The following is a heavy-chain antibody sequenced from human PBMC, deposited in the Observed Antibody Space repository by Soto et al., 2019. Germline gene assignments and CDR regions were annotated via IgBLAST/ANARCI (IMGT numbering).Heavy chain of an antibody. CDR2: IYFTGST. V-gene: IGHV4-59*01. CDR3: ARSDMAIKRFYYGMDA. CDR1: RGSISSYY. Sequence: SETLSLTCTVSRGSISSYYWSWIRQPPGKGLEWIGYIYFTGSTYYNPSLKSRVTISLDTSKNQFSVILSSVTAADTAVYYCARSDMAIKRFYYGMDAWGQGTTVTVSS. J-gene: IGHJ6*02. D-gene: IGHD2-2*02.